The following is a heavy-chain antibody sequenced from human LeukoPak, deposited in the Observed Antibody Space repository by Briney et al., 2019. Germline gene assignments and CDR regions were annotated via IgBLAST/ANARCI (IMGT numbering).Heavy chain of an antibody. CDR2: ISSSSSTI. D-gene: IGHD3-3*01. CDR3: ARESESYDFWSGSQPPDY. J-gene: IGHJ4*02. Sequence: GGSLRLSCAASGFTFSSHSMNWVRQAPGKGLEWVSYISSSSSTIYYADSVKGRFTISRDNAKNSLYLQMNSLRAEDTAAYYCARESESYDFWSGSQPPDYWGQGTLVTVSS. V-gene: IGHV3-48*01. CDR1: GFTFSSHS.